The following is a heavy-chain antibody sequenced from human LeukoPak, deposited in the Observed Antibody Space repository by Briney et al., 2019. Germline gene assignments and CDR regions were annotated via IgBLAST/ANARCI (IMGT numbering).Heavy chain of an antibody. Sequence: SETLSLTCTVSGGSISSSSYYWGWIRQPPGKGLEWIGSIYYSGSTYYNPSLKSRVTISVDTSKNQFSLKLSSVTAADTAVYYCARTPIAAAGTGWGQGTLVTVSS. D-gene: IGHD6-13*01. CDR2: IYYSGST. J-gene: IGHJ4*02. CDR3: ARTPIAAAGTG. V-gene: IGHV4-39*07. CDR1: GGSISSSSYY.